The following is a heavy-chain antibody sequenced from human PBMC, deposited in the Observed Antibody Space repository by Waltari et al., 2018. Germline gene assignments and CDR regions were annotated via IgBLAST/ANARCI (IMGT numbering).Heavy chain of an antibody. V-gene: IGHV4-31*03. J-gene: IGHJ3*01. D-gene: IGHD3-10*01. Sequence: QVRLQESGPGMVKSSQTLSLTCTVSGGSISTGSYYWTWIRHLPGKGLEWIGYVYFTGSTLYNPALASRLSITVDTSKNQFSLNLGSVRPADTAVYYCARVGTLAFDFWGQGTEVAVSS. CDR1: GGSISTGSYY. CDR3: ARVGTLAFDF. CDR2: VYFTGST.